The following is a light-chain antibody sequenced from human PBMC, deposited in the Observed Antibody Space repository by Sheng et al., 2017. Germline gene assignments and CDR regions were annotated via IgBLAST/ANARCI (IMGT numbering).Light chain of an antibody. CDR3: QSADSSGTHVV. CDR1: ALPKQY. Sequence: SYELTQPPSVSVSPGQTARITCSGDALPKQYAYWYQQKPGQAPVLVIYKDSERPSGIPEQFSGSSSGTTVTLTISGVQAEDEADYYCQSADSSGTHVVFGGGTKLTVL. J-gene: IGLJ2*01. CDR2: KDS. V-gene: IGLV3-25*03.